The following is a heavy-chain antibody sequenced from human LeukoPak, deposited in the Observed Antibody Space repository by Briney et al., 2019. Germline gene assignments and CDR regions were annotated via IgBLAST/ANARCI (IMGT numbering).Heavy chain of an antibody. V-gene: IGHV1-3*01. D-gene: IGHD1-26*01. J-gene: IGHJ4*02. CDR2: INAGNGNT. CDR1: GYTFTSYA. CDR3: ARTEWELLWYFDY. Sequence: ASVKVSCKASGYTFTSYAMHWVRQAPGQRLEWMGWINAGNGNTKYLQKFQGRVTITRVTSASTAYMELSSLRSEDTAVYYCARTEWELLWYFDYWGQGTLVTVSS.